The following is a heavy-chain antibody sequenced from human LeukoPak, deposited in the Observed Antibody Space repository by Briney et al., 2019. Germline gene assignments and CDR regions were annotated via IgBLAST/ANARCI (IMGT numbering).Heavy chain of an antibody. V-gene: IGHV1-18*01. J-gene: IGHJ3*02. CDR3: ARVNDFWSGNDAFDI. CDR1: GYTFTSYG. Sequence: GASVKVSCKASGYTFTSYGISWERQAPGQGLEWMGWISAYNGNTNYAQKLQGRVTMTTDTSTSTAYMELRSLRSYDTAVYYCARVNDFWSGNDAFDIWGQGTMVTVSS. CDR2: ISAYNGNT. D-gene: IGHD3-3*01.